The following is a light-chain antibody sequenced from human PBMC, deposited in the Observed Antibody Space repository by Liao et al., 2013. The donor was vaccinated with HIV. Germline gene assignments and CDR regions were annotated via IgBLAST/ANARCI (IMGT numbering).Light chain of an antibody. CDR3: QVWDSSSDHPDV. CDR2: QDT. J-gene: IGLJ1*01. V-gene: IGLV3-1*01. Sequence: SYDLTQPPSVSVSPGQTASITCFGDKLGNKYASWYQQKPGQSPVLVIYQDTKRPSGIPERFSGSNSGNTATLTISGTQAMDEADYYCQVWDSSSDHPDVFGTGTKVTVL. CDR1: KLGNKY.